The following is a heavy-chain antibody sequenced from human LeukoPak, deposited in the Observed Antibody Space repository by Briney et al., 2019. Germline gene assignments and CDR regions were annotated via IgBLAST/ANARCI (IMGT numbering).Heavy chain of an antibody. Sequence: PGGSLRLSCAASGFTFSSYAMSWVRQAPGKGLEWVSAISGSGGSTYYADSVKGRFTISRDNSKNTLYLQMNSLRAEDTAVYYCAKRGPRGSGWNDAFDIWGQGTMVTVSS. D-gene: IGHD6-19*01. V-gene: IGHV3-23*01. CDR3: AKRGPRGSGWNDAFDI. J-gene: IGHJ3*02. CDR2: ISGSGGST. CDR1: GFTFSSYA.